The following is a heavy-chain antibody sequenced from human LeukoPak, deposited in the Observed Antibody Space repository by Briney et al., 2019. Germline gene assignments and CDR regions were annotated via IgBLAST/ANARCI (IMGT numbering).Heavy chain of an antibody. V-gene: IGHV1-46*01. CDR1: GYTFTSYY. D-gene: IGHD5-24*01. J-gene: IGHJ4*02. Sequence: ASVKVSCKASGYTFTSYYMHWVRQAPGQGLEWMGIINPSGGSTSYAQKFQGRVTMTRDTSTSTVYMELSSLRSEDTAVYYGARDSTAYNSFDYWGQGTLVTVSS. CDR3: ARDSTAYNSFDY. CDR2: INPSGGST.